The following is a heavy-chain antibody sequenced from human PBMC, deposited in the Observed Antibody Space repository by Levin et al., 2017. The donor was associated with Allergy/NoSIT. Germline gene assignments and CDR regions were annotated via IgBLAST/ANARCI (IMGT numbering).Heavy chain of an antibody. CDR2: ISDSGRTI. CDR1: GFNFADYY. CDR3: PRRAKTSFAFDV. J-gene: IGHJ3*01. D-gene: IGHD1-26*01. V-gene: IGHV3-11*01. Sequence: GGSLRLSCAASGFNFADYYMGWLRQAPGKGLEWVSYISDSGRTIYYADPLKGRFTSSRANAKNSLHVQVKSLRAEATAVYYSPRRAKTSFAFDVWGHGTRVTVSS.